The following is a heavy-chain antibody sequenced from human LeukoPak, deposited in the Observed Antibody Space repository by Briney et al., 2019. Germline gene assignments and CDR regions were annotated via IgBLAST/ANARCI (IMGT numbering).Heavy chain of an antibody. CDR3: ARGSNDYVF. D-gene: IGHD3-16*01. CDR1: GDSISGYY. CDR2: IHYSGST. J-gene: IGHJ4*02. Sequence: PSETLSLTCTVSGDSISGYYWSWIRQSPGKGLEWLGYIHYSGSTKYNPSLKSRVTISVGTSKNQFSLKVSSVTAADTAVYYCARGSNDYVFWGPGIPVTVSS. V-gene: IGHV4-59*01.